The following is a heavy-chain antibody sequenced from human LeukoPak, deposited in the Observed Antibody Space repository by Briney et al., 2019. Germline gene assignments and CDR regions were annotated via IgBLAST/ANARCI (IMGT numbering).Heavy chain of an antibody. CDR3: ARDQWELRAFDP. Sequence: ASVKVSCKASGGTFSSYAISWVRQAPGQGLEWMGGIIPIFGTADYAQKFQGRVTITADESTSTAYMELRSLRSDDTAVYYCARDQWELRAFDPWGQGTLVTVSS. D-gene: IGHD1-26*01. J-gene: IGHJ5*02. CDR1: GGTFSSYA. V-gene: IGHV1-69*13. CDR2: IIPIFGTA.